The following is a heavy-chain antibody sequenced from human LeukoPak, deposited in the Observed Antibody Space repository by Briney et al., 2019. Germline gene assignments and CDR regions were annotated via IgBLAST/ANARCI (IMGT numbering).Heavy chain of an antibody. CDR2: ISGSGGST. V-gene: IGHV3-23*01. Sequence: QPGGSLRLSCAASGFTFSSYAMSWVRQAPGKGLEWVSAISGSGGSTYYADSVKGRFTISRDNSKNTLYLQMNSLRAEDTAVYYCAKSLLPFGPGGGYFDYWGQGTLVTVSS. J-gene: IGHJ4*02. CDR3: AKSLLPFGPGGGYFDY. D-gene: IGHD1-1*01. CDR1: GFTFSSYA.